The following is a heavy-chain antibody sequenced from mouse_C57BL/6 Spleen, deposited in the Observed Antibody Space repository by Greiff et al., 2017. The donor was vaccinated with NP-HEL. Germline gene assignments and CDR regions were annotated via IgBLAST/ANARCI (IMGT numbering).Heavy chain of an antibody. D-gene: IGHD1-1*01. Sequence: EVQLQESGPGLVKPSQSLSLTCSVTGYSITSGYYWNWIRQFPGNKLEWMGYISYDGSNNYNPSLKNRISITRDTSKNQFFLKLNSVTTEDTATYYCARGGLITTSSSLDYWGQGTTLTVSS. V-gene: IGHV3-6*01. J-gene: IGHJ2*01. CDR3: ARGGLITTSSSLDY. CDR1: GYSITSGYY. CDR2: ISYDGSN.